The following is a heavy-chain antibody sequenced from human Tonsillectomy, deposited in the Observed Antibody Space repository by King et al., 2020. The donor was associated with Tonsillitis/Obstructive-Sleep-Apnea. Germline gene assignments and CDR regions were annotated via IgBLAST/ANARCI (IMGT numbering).Heavy chain of an antibody. D-gene: IGHD6-19*01. Sequence: VQLVESGGGLVQPGGSLRLSCAASGFTFSTYAMSWVRQAPGKGLEWVSSISGSGANTYYADSVKGRFTLSRDNSKNTLYLQMNSLTAEDTAVYYCARLRVARADPSFDYWGQGSLVTVSS. J-gene: IGHJ4*02. CDR1: GFTFSTYA. V-gene: IGHV3-23*04. CDR2: ISGSGANT. CDR3: ARLRVARADPSFDY.